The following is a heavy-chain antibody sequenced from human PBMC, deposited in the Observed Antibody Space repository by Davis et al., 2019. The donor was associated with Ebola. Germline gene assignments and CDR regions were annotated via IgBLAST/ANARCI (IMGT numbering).Heavy chain of an antibody. J-gene: IGHJ6*02. D-gene: IGHD4-23*01. V-gene: IGHV4-59*01. CDR1: GGSISSYY. CDR3: ARDIGPLGGYGGNSAYYYYGMDV. CDR2: IYYSGST. Sequence: PGGSLRLSCTVSGGSISSYYWSWIRQPPGKGLEWIGYIYYSGSTNYNPSLKSRVTISVDTSKNQFSLKLSSVTAADTAVYYCARDIGPLGGYGGNSAYYYYGMDVWGQGTTVTVSS.